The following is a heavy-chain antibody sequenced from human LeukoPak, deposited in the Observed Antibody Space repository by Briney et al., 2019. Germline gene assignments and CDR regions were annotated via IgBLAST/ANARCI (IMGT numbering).Heavy chain of an antibody. CDR3: ARELSPYYFDY. J-gene: IGHJ4*02. Sequence: GGSLRLSCTASGFIFRGHGMHWVRQAPGKGLEWVSYISSSGSTIYYADSVKGRFTISRDNAKNSLYLQMNSLRAEDTAVYYCARELSPYYFDYWGQGTLVTVSS. CDR1: GFIFRGHG. CDR2: ISSSGSTI. V-gene: IGHV3-48*04.